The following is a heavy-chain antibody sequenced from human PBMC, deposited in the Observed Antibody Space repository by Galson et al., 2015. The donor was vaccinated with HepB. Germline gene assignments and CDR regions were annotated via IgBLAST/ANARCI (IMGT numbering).Heavy chain of an antibody. Sequence: SVKVSCKASGYTFTSYAMNWVRQAPGQGLEWMGWINTNTGNPTYAQGFTGRFVFSLDTSVSTAYLQISSLKAEDTAVYYCARRWEARGYDILTGYYTLYYFDYWGQGTLVTVSS. CDR1: GYTFTSYA. J-gene: IGHJ4*02. V-gene: IGHV7-4-1*02. CDR3: ARRWEARGYDILTGYYTLYYFDY. D-gene: IGHD3-9*01. CDR2: INTNTGNP.